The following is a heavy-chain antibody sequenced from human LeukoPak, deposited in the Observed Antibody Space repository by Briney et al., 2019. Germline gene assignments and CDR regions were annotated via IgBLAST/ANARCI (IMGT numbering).Heavy chain of an antibody. CDR2: INPNSGGT. J-gene: IGHJ4*02. Sequence: EASVKVSCKASRYTFTGYYIHWVRQAPGQGLEWMGWINPNSGGTNSAQKFQGRVTLTRDTSISTAYLELSSLRSDDTAVYYCARDLGSGWIIVDYWGQGTLVTVSS. V-gene: IGHV1-2*02. CDR3: ARDLGSGWIIVDY. D-gene: IGHD6-19*01. CDR1: RYTFTGYY.